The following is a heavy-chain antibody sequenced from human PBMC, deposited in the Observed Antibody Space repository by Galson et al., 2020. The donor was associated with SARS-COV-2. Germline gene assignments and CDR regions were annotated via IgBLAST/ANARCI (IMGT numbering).Heavy chain of an antibody. CDR1: GFTFSSYA. CDR3: ARERLVRGSGAFDY. J-gene: IGHJ4*02. CDR2: ISYDGSNK. Sequence: GSLRLSCAASGFTFSSYAMHWVRQAPGKGLEWVAVISYDGSNKYYADSVKGRFTISSDNSKNTLYLQMNSLRAEDTAVYYCARERLVRGSGAFDYGGQGTLVTVSS. D-gene: IGHD3-10*01. V-gene: IGHV3-30*04.